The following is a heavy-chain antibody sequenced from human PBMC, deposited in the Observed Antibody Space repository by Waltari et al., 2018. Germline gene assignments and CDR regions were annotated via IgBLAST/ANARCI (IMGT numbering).Heavy chain of an antibody. V-gene: IGHV3-21*03. CDR2: ISTTPNYI. J-gene: IGHJ4*02. CDR1: GLSLSSSS. D-gene: IGHD1-1*01. Sequence: EVQLVEPGGGLVKPGGSLSPSRPAPGLSLSSSSTSWVRQAPGKGLEWVSSISTTPNYIHYSDSVKGRFTVSRDNAKNSLSLQMSSLRAEDTAIYYCARFRTDLHGTPYFDYWGQGTLVTVSP. CDR3: ARFRTDLHGTPYFDY.